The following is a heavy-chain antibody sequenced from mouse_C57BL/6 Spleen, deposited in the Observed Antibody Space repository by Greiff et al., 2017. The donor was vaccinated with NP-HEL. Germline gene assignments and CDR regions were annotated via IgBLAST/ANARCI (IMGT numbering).Heavy chain of an antibody. V-gene: IGHV1-59*01. D-gene: IGHD1-1*01. J-gene: IGHJ3*01. CDR3: AREGYYGSAFAY. Sequence: QVQLQQPGAELVRPGTSVKLSCKASGYTFTSYWMHWVKQRPGQGLEWIGVIDPSDSYTNYNQKFKGKATLTVETSSSTAYMQLSSLTSDDAAVYYCAREGYYGSAFAYWGQGTLVTVSA. CDR2: IDPSDSYT. CDR1: GYTFTSYW.